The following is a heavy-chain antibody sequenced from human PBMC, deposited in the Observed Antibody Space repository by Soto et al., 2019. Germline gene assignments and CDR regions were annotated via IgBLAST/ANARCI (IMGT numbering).Heavy chain of an antibody. CDR2: INTNSGGT. CDR1: GYTFTGYY. Sequence: QVQLVQSGAEVKKPGASVKVSCKASGYTFTGYYIHWVRQAPGQGLEWVGWINTNSGGTNYAQKFQGRVTMTRDTSISTAYMELSRLTSDDTAVYYCARTQTNDYWGQGTLVTVSS. CDR3: ARTQTNDY. J-gene: IGHJ4*02. V-gene: IGHV1-2*02.